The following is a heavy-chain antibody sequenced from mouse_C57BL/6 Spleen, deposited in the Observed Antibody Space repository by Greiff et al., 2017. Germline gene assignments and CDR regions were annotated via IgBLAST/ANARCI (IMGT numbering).Heavy chain of an antibody. V-gene: IGHV3-6*01. CDR2: ISYDGSN. CDR3: AREGLTRYFDY. Sequence: EESGPGLVKPSQSLSLTCSVTGYSITSGYYWNWIRQFPGNKLEWMGYISYDGSNNYNPSLKNRISITRDTTKNQFFLKLNSVTTKDTATYYCAREGLTRYFDYWGQGTTLTVSS. J-gene: IGHJ2*01. D-gene: IGHD3-1*01. CDR1: GYSITSGYY.